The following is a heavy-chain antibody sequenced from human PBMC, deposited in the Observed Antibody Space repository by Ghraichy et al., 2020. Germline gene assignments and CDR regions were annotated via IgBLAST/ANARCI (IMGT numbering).Heavy chain of an antibody. CDR1: EFTFDDYA. CDR2: ISWNSGSR. Sequence: GGSLRLSCAASEFTFDDYAMHWVRQAPGKGLEWVSGISWNSGSRGYADSVKGRFTISRDNAKNSLYLQMNSLRPEDTALYYCGSGSYFRGAFDYWGQGVLVTVSS. CDR3: GSGSYFRGAFDY. D-gene: IGHD1-26*01. J-gene: IGHJ4*02. V-gene: IGHV3-9*01.